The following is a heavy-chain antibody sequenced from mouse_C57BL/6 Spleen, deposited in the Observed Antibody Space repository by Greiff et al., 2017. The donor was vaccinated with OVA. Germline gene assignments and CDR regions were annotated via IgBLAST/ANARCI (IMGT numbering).Heavy chain of an antibody. D-gene: IGHD3-3*01. CDR3: AREGTKGYFDY. Sequence: EVQLVESGPGLVKPSQSLSLTCSVTGYSITSGYYWNWIRQFPGNKLEWMGYISYDGSNNYNPSLKNRISITRDPSKNQFFLKLNSVTTEDTATYYCAREGTKGYFDYWGQGTTLTVSS. J-gene: IGHJ2*01. CDR2: ISYDGSN. CDR1: GYSITSGYY. V-gene: IGHV3-6*01.